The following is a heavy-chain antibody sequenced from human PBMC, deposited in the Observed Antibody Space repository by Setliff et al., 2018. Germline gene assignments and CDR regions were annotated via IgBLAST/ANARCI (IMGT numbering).Heavy chain of an antibody. CDR3: AKDRKNYYDTSGYPDAFDI. V-gene: IGHV3-23*01. Sequence: GSLRLSCAASGFTFSTYALSWVRQAPGKGPEWVSTITGNGNSLYYADSVKGRFIVSRDNSKNTMYLQLRSLRADDTAIYYCAKDRKNYYDTSGYPDAFDIWGQGTTVTVSS. CDR1: GFTFSTYA. CDR2: ITGNGNSL. J-gene: IGHJ3*02. D-gene: IGHD3-22*01.